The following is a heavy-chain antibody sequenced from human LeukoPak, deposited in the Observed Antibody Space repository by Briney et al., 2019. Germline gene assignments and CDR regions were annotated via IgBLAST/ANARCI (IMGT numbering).Heavy chain of an antibody. CDR3: ARRRGIMSYYFDY. V-gene: IGHV4-39*01. Sequence: SETLSLTCTVSGGSISSSSYYWGWIRQPPGKGLEWIGSIYYSGSTYYNPSLKSRVTISVDTSKNQFFLKLSSVTAADTAVYYCARRRGIMSYYFDYWGQGTLVTVSS. CDR1: GGSISSSSYY. J-gene: IGHJ4*02. CDR2: IYYSGST. D-gene: IGHD3-10*01.